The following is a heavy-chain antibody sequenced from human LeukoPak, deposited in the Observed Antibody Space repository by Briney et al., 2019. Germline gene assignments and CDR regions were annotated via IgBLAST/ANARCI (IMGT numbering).Heavy chain of an antibody. CDR2: ISGSGGST. V-gene: IGHV3-23*01. CDR1: GFTFSSYA. J-gene: IGHJ4*02. D-gene: IGHD6-19*01. Sequence: GGSLRLSCVASGFTFSSYAMSWVRQAPGKGPEWVSAISGSGGSTYYADSVKGRFTISRDNSKNTLYLQMNSLRAEDTAVYYCAKDRRRIAVAGISPFDYWGQGTLVTVSS. CDR3: AKDRRRIAVAGISPFDY.